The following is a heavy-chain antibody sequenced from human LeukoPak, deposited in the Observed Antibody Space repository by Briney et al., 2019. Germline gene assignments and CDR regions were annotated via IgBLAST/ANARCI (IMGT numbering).Heavy chain of an antibody. D-gene: IGHD2-2*03. CDR3: ARVRLDGYVKEFYFDS. V-gene: IGHV4-59*12. CDR2: ISYSGNT. Sequence: SETLSLTCTVSGGSISNYYWTWIRQPPGKGLEWIGFISYSGNTNYNPSLKSRVTISLDTSKNQFSLTLTSVTAADTARYFCARVRLDGYVKEFYFDSWGQGTRVTVSS. CDR1: GGSISNYY. J-gene: IGHJ4*02.